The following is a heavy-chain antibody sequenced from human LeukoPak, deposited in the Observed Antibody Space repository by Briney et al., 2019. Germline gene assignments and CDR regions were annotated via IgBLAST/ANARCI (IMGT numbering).Heavy chain of an antibody. CDR3: ARGPSSSWYMDV. CDR1: GYTFTGYY. CDR2: INPNSGGT. J-gene: IGHJ6*03. V-gene: IGHV1-2*02. Sequence: AASVKVSCKASGYTFTGYYMHWVRQAPGQGLEWMGWINPNSGGTNYAQKFQGRVTMTRDTSISTAYMELSRLRSDDTAVYCCARGPSSSWYMDVWGKGTTVTVSS. D-gene: IGHD6-13*01.